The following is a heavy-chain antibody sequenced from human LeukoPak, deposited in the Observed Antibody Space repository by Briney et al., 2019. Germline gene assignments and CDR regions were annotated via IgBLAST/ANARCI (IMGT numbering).Heavy chain of an antibody. V-gene: IGHV2-5*08. Sequence: ESAPALVKPTQTLTLTCTFSWFSLSTSGMGVSWIRQPPAKALEWLALIYWDDDKRYSPALKSRLTITKDTSKNQVVLTMTNMDPVDTATYYCAHRQGTDFDYWGQGTLVTVSS. CDR2: IYWDDDK. CDR3: AHRQGTDFDY. CDR1: WFSLSTSGMG. J-gene: IGHJ4*02.